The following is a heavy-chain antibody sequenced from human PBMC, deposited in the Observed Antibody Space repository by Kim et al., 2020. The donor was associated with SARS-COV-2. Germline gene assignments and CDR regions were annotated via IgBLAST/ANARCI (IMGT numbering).Heavy chain of an antibody. CDR1: GGSFSGYY. D-gene: IGHD2-2*01. Sequence: SETLSLTCAVYGGSFSGYYWSWIRQPPGKGLEWIGKINHSGSTNYNPSLKSRVTISVDTSKNQFSLKLSSVTAADTAVYYCARGTRQGYCSSTSCLTQRNYYYGMDVWGQGTTVTVSS. J-gene: IGHJ6*02. CDR3: ARGTRQGYCSSTSCLTQRNYYYGMDV. V-gene: IGHV4-34*01. CDR2: INHSGST.